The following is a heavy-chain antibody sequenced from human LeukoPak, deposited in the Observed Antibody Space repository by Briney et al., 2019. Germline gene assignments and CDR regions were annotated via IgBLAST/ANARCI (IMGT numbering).Heavy chain of an antibody. Sequence: ASVKVSCKVSGYTLTELSMHWVRQAPGKGLEWMGGFDPEDGETIYAQKFQGRVTMTRDTSISTAYMELSRLRSDDTAVYYCARDYYYDSSGYDDWGQGTLVTVSS. CDR3: ARDYYYDSSGYDD. CDR2: FDPEDGET. V-gene: IGHV1-24*01. D-gene: IGHD3-22*01. J-gene: IGHJ4*02. CDR1: GYTLTELS.